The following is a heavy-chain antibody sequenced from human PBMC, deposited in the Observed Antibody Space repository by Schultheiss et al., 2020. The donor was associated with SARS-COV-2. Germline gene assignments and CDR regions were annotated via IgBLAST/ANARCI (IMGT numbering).Heavy chain of an antibody. D-gene: IGHD3-3*01. J-gene: IGHJ3*02. V-gene: IGHV3-74*01. Sequence: GGSLRLSCAASGFTFSSYGMHWVRQAPGKGLVWVSRINSDGSSTSYADSVKGRFTISRDNAKNTLYLQMNSLRAEDTAVYYCARVALRFLEWFPDAFDIWGQGTMVTVSS. CDR3: ARVALRFLEWFPDAFDI. CDR2: INSDGSST. CDR1: GFTFSSYG.